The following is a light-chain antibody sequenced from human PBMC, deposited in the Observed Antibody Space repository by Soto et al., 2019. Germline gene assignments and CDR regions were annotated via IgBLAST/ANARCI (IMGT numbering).Light chain of an antibody. CDR2: KAA. J-gene: IGKJ4*01. V-gene: IGKV1-5*03. CDR3: QQLNSFPLT. CDR1: DNIAPW. Sequence: DIQMTQSPSTLSASVGDRVAITCRASDNIAPWVAWYQQKPGKAPKLLIYKAANLADEVPSRFAGSGSGTEFTLTINSLQPEDFATYYCQQLNSFPLTFGGGTKVDIK.